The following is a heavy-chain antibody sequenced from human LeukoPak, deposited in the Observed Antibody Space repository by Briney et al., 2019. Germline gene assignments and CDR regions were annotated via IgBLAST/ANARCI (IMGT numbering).Heavy chain of an antibody. V-gene: IGHV4-39*07. CDR1: GGSISSSSYY. J-gene: IGHJ6*03. CDR2: IYYSGST. D-gene: IGHD5-12*01. CDR3: ARHESGSNYYYYYMDV. Sequence: SETLSLTCTVSGGSISSSSYYWGWIRQPPGKGLEWIGSIYYSGSTYYNPSLKSRVTISVDTSKNQFSLKLSSVTAADTAVYYCARHESGSNYYYYYMDVWGKGTTVTISS.